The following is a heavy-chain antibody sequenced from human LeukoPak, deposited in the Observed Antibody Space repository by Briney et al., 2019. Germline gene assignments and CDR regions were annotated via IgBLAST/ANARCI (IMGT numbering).Heavy chain of an antibody. Sequence: ASVKVSCKASGYTFTGYYMHWVRPAPGQGLEWMGWINPNSGGTNYAQKFQGRVTMTRDTSISTAYMELSRLRSDDTAVYYCARYSRPIAPYNWNYVVPCYFDYWGQGTLVTVSS. CDR3: ARYSRPIAPYNWNYVVPCYFDY. CDR1: GYTFTGYY. CDR2: INPNSGGT. D-gene: IGHD1-7*01. V-gene: IGHV1-2*02. J-gene: IGHJ4*02.